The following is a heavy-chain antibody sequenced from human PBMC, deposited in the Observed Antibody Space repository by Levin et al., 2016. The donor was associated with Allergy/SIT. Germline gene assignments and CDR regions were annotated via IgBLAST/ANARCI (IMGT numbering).Heavy chain of an antibody. CDR3: AKDRMTYYYDSSGYPPDY. D-gene: IGHD3-22*01. V-gene: IGHV3-30*18. J-gene: IGHJ4*02. Sequence: VRQAPGKGLEWVAVISYDGSNKYYADSVKGRFTISRDNSKNTLYLQMNSLRAEDTAVYYCAKDRMTYYYDSSGYPPDYWGQGTLVTVSS. CDR2: ISYDGSNK.